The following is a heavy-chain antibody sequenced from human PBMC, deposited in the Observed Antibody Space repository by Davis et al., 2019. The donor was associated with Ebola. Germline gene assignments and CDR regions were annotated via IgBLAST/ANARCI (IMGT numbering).Heavy chain of an antibody. J-gene: IGHJ5*02. V-gene: IGHV3-74*01. CDR2: INSDGSST. D-gene: IGHD6-13*01. CDR3: ARRIRAAAGTSWFDP. Sequence: PGGSLRLSCAASGFTFSSYWMHWVRQAPGKGLVWVSRINSDGSSTSYADSVKGRFTISRDNAKNTLYLQMNSLRAEDTAVYYCARRIRAAAGTSWFDPWGQGTLVTVSS. CDR1: GFTFSSYW.